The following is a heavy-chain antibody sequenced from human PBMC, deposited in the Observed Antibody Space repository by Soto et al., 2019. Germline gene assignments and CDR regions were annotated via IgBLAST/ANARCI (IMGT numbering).Heavy chain of an antibody. J-gene: IGHJ5*02. CDR3: ASGYHDYTRGWFDP. CDR2: IYHSGST. D-gene: IGHD4-4*01. Sequence: LSLTRVFAGWSISSGVYSCSWILQPPGKGMEWIGYIYHSGSTNYNPSLKSRVTISVDRSKNQFSLKLSSVTPADTAVYYCASGYHDYTRGWFDPWGQGTLVTASS. V-gene: IGHV4-30-2*01. CDR1: GWSISSGVYS.